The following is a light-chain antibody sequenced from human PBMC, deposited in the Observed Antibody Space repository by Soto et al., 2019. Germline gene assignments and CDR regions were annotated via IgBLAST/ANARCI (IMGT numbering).Light chain of an antibody. Sequence: QSALTQPASVSGSPGQSITISCIGTSSDIGNYNLVSWYQQHPGKAPKLMIYEGSKRPSGVSNRFSASKSGNTASLTISGLQAEDEADYYCCSFAGSSPSFGGGTQLTVL. CDR3: CSFAGSSPS. V-gene: IGLV2-23*01. CDR2: EGS. CDR1: SSDIGNYNL. J-gene: IGLJ2*01.